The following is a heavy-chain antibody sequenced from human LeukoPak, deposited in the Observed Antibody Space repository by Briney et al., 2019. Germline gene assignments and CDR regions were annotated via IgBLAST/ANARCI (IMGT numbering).Heavy chain of an antibody. CDR3: ARRPRPKWFGDQDNWFDP. D-gene: IGHD3-10*01. V-gene: IGHV1-2*04. J-gene: IGHJ5*02. CDR1: GYTFTGYY. Sequence: ASVTVSCKASGYTFTGYYMHWVRQAPGPGLAWMGWINPNSGGTNYAQKFQGWVTMTRDTSISTAYMELSRLRSDDTAVYYCARRPRPKWFGDQDNWFDPWGQGTLVTVSS. CDR2: INPNSGGT.